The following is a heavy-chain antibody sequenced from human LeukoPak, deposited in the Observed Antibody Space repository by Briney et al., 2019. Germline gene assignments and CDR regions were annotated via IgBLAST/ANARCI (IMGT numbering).Heavy chain of an antibody. D-gene: IGHD3-10*01. V-gene: IGHV1-2*02. J-gene: IGHJ4*02. CDR3: ARDHISGESRGTYYYGSGSYYTLPVY. Sequence: ASVKVSCKASGYTFTGYYMHWVRQAPGQGLEWMGWINPNSGATDYAQNFQGRVTMTRDSSISTAYMELSKLRSDDTAVYYCARDHISGESRGTYYYGSGSYYTLPVYWGQGTLVTVSS. CDR2: INPNSGAT. CDR1: GYTFTGYY.